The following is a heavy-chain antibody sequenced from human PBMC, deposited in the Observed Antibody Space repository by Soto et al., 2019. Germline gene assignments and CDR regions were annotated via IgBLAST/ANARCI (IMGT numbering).Heavy chain of an antibody. D-gene: IGHD1-7*01. CDR1: GFTFSSYG. CDR3: AKDHPDITGTYNWFDP. J-gene: IGHJ5*02. V-gene: IGHV3-30*18. CDR2: ISYDGSNK. Sequence: GGSLRLSCAASGFTFSSYGMHWVRQAPGKGLEWVAVISYDGSNKYYADSVKGRFTISRDNPKNTLYLQMNSLRAEDTAVYYCAKDHPDITGTYNWFDPWGQGTLVTVSS.